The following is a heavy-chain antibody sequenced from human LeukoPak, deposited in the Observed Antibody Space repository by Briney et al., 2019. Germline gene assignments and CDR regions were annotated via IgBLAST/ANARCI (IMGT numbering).Heavy chain of an antibody. Sequence: GGSLRLSCVASGFIFSSYAMHWVRQAPGKGLEWVAVISFDGSNKYYADSVKGRFTISRDNSKNTLYLQVSAEDTAIYYCARGYASTSQLDPWGQGTLVTVSS. CDR1: GFIFSSYA. CDR2: ISFDGSNK. J-gene: IGHJ5*02. CDR3: ARGYASTSQLDP. V-gene: IGHV3-30*03. D-gene: IGHD6-13*01.